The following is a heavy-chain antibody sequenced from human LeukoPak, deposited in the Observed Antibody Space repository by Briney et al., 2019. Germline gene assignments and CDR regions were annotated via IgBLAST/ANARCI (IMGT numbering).Heavy chain of an antibody. Sequence: PGRSLRLSCAASGFTFSAYGMEWVRQAPGKGLGWVAAIWSDASNKYYADSVKGRFTISRDNSKNTLYLQMNSLRDGDTAVYYCARGAETATLPDYWGQGALVTVS. D-gene: IGHD5-24*01. V-gene: IGHV3-33*01. CDR1: GFTFSAYG. CDR2: IWSDASNK. J-gene: IGHJ4*02. CDR3: ARGAETATLPDY.